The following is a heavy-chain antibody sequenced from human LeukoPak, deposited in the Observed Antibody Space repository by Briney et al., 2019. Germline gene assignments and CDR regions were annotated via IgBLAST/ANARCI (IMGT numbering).Heavy chain of an antibody. CDR2: ITAGGSYI. CDR3: ARSTAAAGRVGDFDY. Sequence: GGFLRLSCAASGFTFSSYGINWVRQAPGKGLEWVSYITAGGSYITYVDSVRGRFTISRDNAKNSLYLQMNSLRAEDTAVYYCARSTAAAGRVGDFDYWGQGMLVTVSS. J-gene: IGHJ4*02. V-gene: IGHV3-21*01. CDR1: GFTFSSYG. D-gene: IGHD6-13*01.